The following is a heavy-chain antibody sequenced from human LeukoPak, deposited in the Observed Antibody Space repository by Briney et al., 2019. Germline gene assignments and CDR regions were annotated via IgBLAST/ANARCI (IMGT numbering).Heavy chain of an antibody. CDR2: IYYSGST. D-gene: IGHD3-22*01. V-gene: IGHV4-59*12. CDR1: GDSISSYY. CDR3: ARVKSHYYDSSGYLGLDY. J-gene: IGHJ4*02. Sequence: SETLSLTCTVSGDSISSYYWSWIRQPPGKALEWIGYIYYSGSTYYNPSLKSRVTISVGTSKNQFSLKLSSVTAADTAVYYCARVKSHYYDSSGYLGLDYWGQGTLVTVSS.